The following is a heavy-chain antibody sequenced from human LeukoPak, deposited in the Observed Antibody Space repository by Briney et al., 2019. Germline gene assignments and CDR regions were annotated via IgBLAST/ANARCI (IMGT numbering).Heavy chain of an antibody. CDR1: GFTFSSYA. D-gene: IGHD5-12*01. J-gene: IGHJ4*02. CDR3: AKDPWVSGPKMFDY. Sequence: GGSLRLSCAASGFTFSSYAMHWVRQAPGKGLEWVAVISYDGSNKYYADSVKGRFTISRDNSKNTLYLQMNSLRAEDTAVYYCAKDPWVSGPKMFDYWGQGTLVTVSS. V-gene: IGHV3-30*04. CDR2: ISYDGSNK.